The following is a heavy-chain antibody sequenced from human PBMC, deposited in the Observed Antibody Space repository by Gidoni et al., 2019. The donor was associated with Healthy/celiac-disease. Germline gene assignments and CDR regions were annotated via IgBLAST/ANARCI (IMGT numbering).Heavy chain of an antibody. CDR1: GFTFSSYA. V-gene: IGHV3-23*01. CDR2: ISGSGGST. CDR3: AKSGGGQWLVLGY. Sequence: EVQLLESGGGLVQPGGSLRLSRAASGFTFSSYAMSWVRQAPGKGLEWVSAISGSGGSTYYADSVKGRFTISRDNSKNTLYLQMNSLRAEDTAVYYCAKSGGGQWLVLGYWGQGTLVTVSS. J-gene: IGHJ4*02. D-gene: IGHD6-19*01.